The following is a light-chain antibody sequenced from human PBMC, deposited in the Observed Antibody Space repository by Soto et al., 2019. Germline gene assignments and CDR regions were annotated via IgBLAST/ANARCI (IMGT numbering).Light chain of an antibody. CDR3: QRYNNWST. J-gene: IGKJ1*01. CDR2: GAS. CDR1: QSVSSN. Sequence: MTQSPSSLSASVGERATLSCRAGQSVSSNLAWYQQKPGQAPRLLIYGASTRATGIPARFTGSGSGKEFTPTSSSLQFDDSAVYYCQRYNNWSTFGQGTKV. V-gene: IGKV3-15*01.